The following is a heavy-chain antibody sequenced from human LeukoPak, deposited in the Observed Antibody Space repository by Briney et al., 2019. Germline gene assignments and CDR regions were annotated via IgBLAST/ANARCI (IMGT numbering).Heavy chain of an antibody. J-gene: IGHJ4*02. Sequence: PSETLSLTCTVSGGSISSSSYYWGWIRQPPGKGLEWIGSIYYRGSTYYNPSLKSRVTISADTSKNQFSLKLNSLTTADTAVYYCTRGAGWLIDYWGQGILVTVSS. CDR1: GGSISSSSYY. CDR3: TRGAGWLIDY. CDR2: IYYRGST. D-gene: IGHD3-16*01. V-gene: IGHV4-39*07.